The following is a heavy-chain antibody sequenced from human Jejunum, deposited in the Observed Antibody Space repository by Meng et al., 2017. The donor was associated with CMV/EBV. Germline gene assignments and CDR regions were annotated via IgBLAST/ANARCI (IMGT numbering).Heavy chain of an antibody. Sequence: SGLTFTDFYMTWLRQAPGKGLEWISSISSGSRTIDYADSVQGRFTISRDNARNIVYLQMNSLRAEDTAMYYCAKSLVDTAMDLEHWGQGTLVTVSS. D-gene: IGHD5-18*01. J-gene: IGHJ1*01. CDR3: AKSLVDTAMDLEH. CDR1: GLTFTDFY. CDR2: ISSGSRTI. V-gene: IGHV3-11*01.